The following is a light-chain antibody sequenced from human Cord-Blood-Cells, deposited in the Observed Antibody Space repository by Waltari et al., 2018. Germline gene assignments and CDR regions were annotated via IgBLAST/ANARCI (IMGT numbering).Light chain of an antibody. Sequence: DIVMTQHPDSLAVSLGERATINCKSSQSVLYSSNNKNYLAWYQQKPGQPPKLLIYWASTRESGVPDRFSGSGSGTDFTLTISSLQAEDVAVYYCQQYYSTHSFGQGTKLEIK. CDR3: QQYYSTHS. V-gene: IGKV4-1*01. CDR1: QSVLYSSNNKNY. CDR2: WAS. J-gene: IGKJ2*03.